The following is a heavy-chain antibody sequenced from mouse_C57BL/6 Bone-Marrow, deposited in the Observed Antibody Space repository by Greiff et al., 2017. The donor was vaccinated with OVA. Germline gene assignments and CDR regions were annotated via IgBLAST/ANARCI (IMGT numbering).Heavy chain of an antibody. D-gene: IGHD1-1*01. V-gene: IGHV1-64*01. CDR3: ARRRHYGSSYWYFDV. CDR2: IHPNSGST. Sequence: QVQLKQPGAELVKPGASVKLSCKASGYTFTSYWMHWVKQRPGQGLEWIGMIHPNSGSTNYNEKFKSKATLTVDKSSSTAYMQLSSLTSEDAAVYYCARRRHYGSSYWYFDVWGTGTTVTVSS. CDR1: GYTFTSYW. J-gene: IGHJ1*03.